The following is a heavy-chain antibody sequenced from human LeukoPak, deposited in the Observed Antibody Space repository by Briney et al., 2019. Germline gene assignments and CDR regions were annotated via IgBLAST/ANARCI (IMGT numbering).Heavy chain of an antibody. CDR2: VHLNGAT. V-gene: IGHV4-39*07. CDR1: GGSISSSSYY. Sequence: SETLSLTCTVSGGSISSSSYYWGWIRQPPGKGLEWIGEVHLNGATNYNPSLESRFSMSIDKSNNHLSLEVTSVTAADTAMYYCTRESGAFSPFGFWGQGTLVTVSS. CDR3: TRESGAFSPFGF. D-gene: IGHD1-26*01. J-gene: IGHJ4*02.